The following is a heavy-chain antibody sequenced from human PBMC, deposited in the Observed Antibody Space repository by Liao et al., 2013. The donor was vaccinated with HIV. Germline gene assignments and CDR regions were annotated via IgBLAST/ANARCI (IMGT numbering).Heavy chain of an antibody. CDR2: INHSGST. D-gene: IGHD6-19*01. CDR3: ASGYSGWYEGPIDY. J-gene: IGHJ4*02. CDR1: GDSISSGDYY. Sequence: QVQLQESGPGLVKPSQTLSLTCTVSGDSISSGDYYWSWIRQPPGKGLEWIGEINHSGSTNYNPSLKSRVTISVDTSKNQFSLKLSSVTAADTAVYYCASGYSGWYEGPIDYWGQGTLVTVSS. V-gene: IGHV4-30-4*08.